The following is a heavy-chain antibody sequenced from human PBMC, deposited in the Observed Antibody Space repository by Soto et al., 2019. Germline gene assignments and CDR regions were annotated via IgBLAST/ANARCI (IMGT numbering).Heavy chain of an antibody. CDR2: ISFDGSDK. D-gene: IGHD1-26*01. CDR3: ASRVPHGTYGAPYFQH. J-gene: IGHJ1*01. CDR1: GFTFSSYG. V-gene: IGHV3-30*03. Sequence: GGSLRLSCAASGFTFSSYGMHWVRQAPGKGLEWVAVISFDGSDKYYADSVKGRFTISRDNSKNTLYLQMDSLGAEDTAVYYCASRVPHGTYGAPYFQHWRQGTLVTVS.